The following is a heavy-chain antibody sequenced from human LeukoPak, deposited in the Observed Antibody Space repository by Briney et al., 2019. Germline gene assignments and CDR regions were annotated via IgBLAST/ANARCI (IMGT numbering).Heavy chain of an antibody. Sequence: GGSLRLSCAASGFTFSSYAMSWVRQAPGKGLEWVSTISGGGGSTYYADSVKGRFTISRDNSKNTLYLQMNSLRAEDTAIYYCAKSYSSGLYYFDSWAREPWSPSPQ. CDR1: GFTFSSYA. CDR3: AKSYSSGLYYFDS. J-gene: IGHJ4*02. V-gene: IGHV3-23*01. D-gene: IGHD6-19*01. CDR2: ISGGGGST.